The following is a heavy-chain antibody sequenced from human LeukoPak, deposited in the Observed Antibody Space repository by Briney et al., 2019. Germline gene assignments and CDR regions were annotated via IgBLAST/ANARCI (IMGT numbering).Heavy chain of an antibody. Sequence: ASVKVSCKASGYTFTSYGISWVRQAPGQGLEWMGGIIPIFGTTKYAQNFQGRVTITTDESTSTAYMELSSLRSEDTAVYYCAKDRRSPSPDVFDIWGQGTMVTVSS. J-gene: IGHJ3*02. CDR3: AKDRRSPSPDVFDI. V-gene: IGHV1-69*05. CDR1: GYTFTSYG. CDR2: IIPIFGTT. D-gene: IGHD6-6*01.